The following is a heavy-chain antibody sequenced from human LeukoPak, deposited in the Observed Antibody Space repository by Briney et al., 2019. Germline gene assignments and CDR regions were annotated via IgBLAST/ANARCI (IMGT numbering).Heavy chain of an antibody. V-gene: IGHV4-34*01. J-gene: IGHJ6*02. CDR1: GGSISSYY. CDR3: ARAQTVAGLYYYYYGMDV. D-gene: IGHD6-19*01. CDR2: INHSGST. Sequence: SETLSLTCTVSGGSISSYYWSWIRQPPGKGLEWIGEINHSGSTNYNPSLKSRVTISVDTSKNQFSLKLSSVTAADTAVYYCARAQTVAGLYYYYYGMDVWGQGTTVTVSS.